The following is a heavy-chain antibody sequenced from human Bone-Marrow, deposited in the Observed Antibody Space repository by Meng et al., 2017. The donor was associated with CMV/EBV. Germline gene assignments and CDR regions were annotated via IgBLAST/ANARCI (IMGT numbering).Heavy chain of an antibody. CDR3: ARDEYSSGWPRDY. CDR2: INPNSGGT. V-gene: IGHV1-2*02. D-gene: IGHD6-19*01. CDR1: GYTFTGYY. J-gene: IGHJ4*02. Sequence: ASVKVSCKASGYTFTGYYMHWVRQAPGQGLEWMGWINPNSGGTNYAQKFQGRVTMTRDTSISTAYMELSRLRSDDTAVYYCARDEYSSGWPRDYWGQGTLVTVSS.